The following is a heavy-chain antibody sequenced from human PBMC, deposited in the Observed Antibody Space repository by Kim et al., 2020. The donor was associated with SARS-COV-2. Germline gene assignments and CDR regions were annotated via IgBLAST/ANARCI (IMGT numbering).Heavy chain of an antibody. V-gene: IGHV3-48*03. D-gene: IGHD3-22*01. CDR3: ARGDYYDSSGYYYPGGYNWFDP. Sequence: GGSLRLSCAASGFTFSSYEMNWVRQAPGKGLEWVSYISSSGSTIYYADSVKGRFTISRDNAKNSLYLQMNSLRAEDTAVYYCARGDYYDSSGYYYPGGYNWFDPWGQGTLVTVSS. J-gene: IGHJ5*02. CDR1: GFTFSSYE. CDR2: ISSSGSTI.